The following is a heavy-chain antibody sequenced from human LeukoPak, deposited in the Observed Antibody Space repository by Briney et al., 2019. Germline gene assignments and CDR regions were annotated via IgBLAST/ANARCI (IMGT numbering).Heavy chain of an antibody. CDR1: GYTFTSYY. Sequence: GASVKVSCKASGYTFTSYYMHWVRQAPGQGLEWIGIINPSGGSTSYAQKFQGRVTMTRDTSTSTVYMELSSLRSEDTAVYYCASPPAGRCSGGSCYLGYWGQGTLVTVSS. V-gene: IGHV1-46*01. J-gene: IGHJ4*02. D-gene: IGHD2-15*01. CDR2: INPSGGST. CDR3: ASPPAGRCSGGSCYLGY.